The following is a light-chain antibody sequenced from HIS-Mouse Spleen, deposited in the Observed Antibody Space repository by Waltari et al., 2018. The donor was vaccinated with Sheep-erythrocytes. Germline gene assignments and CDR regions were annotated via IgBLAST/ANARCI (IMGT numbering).Light chain of an antibody. CDR3: QQYYSTPWT. J-gene: IGKJ1*01. Sequence: IVMTQSPDSLAVSLGERATIHCKSSQSVLYSSNNKNYLAWYQQKPGPPPKLLIYWASTRESGVPDRFGGSGSGTDFTLTISSLQAENVAVYYCQQYYSTPWTFGQGTKVEIK. V-gene: IGKV4-1*01. CDR1: QSVLYSSNNKNY. CDR2: WAS.